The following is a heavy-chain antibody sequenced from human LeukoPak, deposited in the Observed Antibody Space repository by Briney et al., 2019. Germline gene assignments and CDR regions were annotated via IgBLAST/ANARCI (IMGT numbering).Heavy chain of an antibody. J-gene: IGHJ5*02. CDR2: IDPSGHIT. V-gene: IGHV1-46*01. CDR1: GFRFTGYW. CDR3: VRDNSIADRGWWFDP. Sequence: ASVKVSCKTSGFRFTGYWMRWVRQAPGQGLEWMGIIDPSGHITNSAQKFQGRLTVTRDTPTSTVYMELSSLRSDDTAVYYCVRDNSIADRGWWFDPWGQGTLVTVSS. D-gene: IGHD1-14*01.